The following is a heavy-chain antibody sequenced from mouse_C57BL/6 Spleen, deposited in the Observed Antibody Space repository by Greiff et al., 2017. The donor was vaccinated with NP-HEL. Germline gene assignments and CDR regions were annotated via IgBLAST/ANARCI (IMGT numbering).Heavy chain of an antibody. CDR1: GFNIKDDY. Sequence: VQLQQSGAELVRPGASVKLSCTASGFNIKDDYMHWVKQRPEQGLEWIGWIDPENGDTEYASKFQGKATITADTSSNTAYLQLSSLTSEDTAVYYCTTDYYGSSGFDYWGQGTTLTVSS. V-gene: IGHV14-4*01. CDR2: IDPENGDT. CDR3: TTDYYGSSGFDY. D-gene: IGHD1-1*01. J-gene: IGHJ2*01.